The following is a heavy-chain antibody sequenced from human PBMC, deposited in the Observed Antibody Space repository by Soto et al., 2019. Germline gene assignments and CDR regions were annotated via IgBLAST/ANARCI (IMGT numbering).Heavy chain of an antibody. V-gene: IGHV3-53*01. Sequence: PGGSLRLSCAASGFTVSSKYMNWVRQAPGKGLEWVSIIWSAGLTYYADSVRGRFTISRDISKNILFLQMNNLRAEDSAIYYCARELPPDLWGQGTLGTVS. D-gene: IGHD2-15*01. CDR3: ARELPPDL. CDR1: GFTVSSKY. CDR2: IWSAGLT. J-gene: IGHJ5*02.